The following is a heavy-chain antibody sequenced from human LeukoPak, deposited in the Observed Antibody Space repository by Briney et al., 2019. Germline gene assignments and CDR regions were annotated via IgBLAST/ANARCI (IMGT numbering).Heavy chain of an antibody. Sequence: GGSLRLSCAASGFTFSSYEMNWVRQAPGKGLEWVSYISSSGSTIYYADSVKGRFTISRDNAKNSLYLQMNSLRAEDTAVYYCARVGGDYYFDYWGQGTLVTVSS. J-gene: IGHJ4*02. CDR3: ARVGGDYYFDY. CDR2: ISSSGSTI. CDR1: GFTFSSYE. V-gene: IGHV3-48*03. D-gene: IGHD4-17*01.